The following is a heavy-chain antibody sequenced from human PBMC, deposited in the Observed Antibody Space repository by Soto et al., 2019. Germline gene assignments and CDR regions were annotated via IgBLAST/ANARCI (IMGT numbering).Heavy chain of an antibody. Sequence: QVQLVQSGAEVKKPGSSVKVSCKASGGTFSSYAISSDRQAPAQGLEWMGGIIPIFGTANYAQKFQGRVTMTAAESTSTAYMERRSLRSEATAGYYCARDQSIAARRTGPEYWGQGTLVTVSS. CDR2: IIPIFGTA. J-gene: IGHJ4*02. CDR1: GGTFSSYA. CDR3: ARDQSIAARRTGPEY. D-gene: IGHD6-6*01. V-gene: IGHV1-69*01.